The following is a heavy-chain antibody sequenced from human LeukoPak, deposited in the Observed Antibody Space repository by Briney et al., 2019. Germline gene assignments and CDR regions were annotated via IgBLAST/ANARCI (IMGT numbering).Heavy chain of an antibody. CDR2: ISSSSSYI. CDR3: ARIVLSGDFWSGCDY. J-gene: IGHJ4*02. D-gene: IGHD3-3*01. CDR1: GFTFSSYS. V-gene: IGHV3-21*01. Sequence: GGSLGLSCAASGFTFSSYSMNWVRQAPGKGLEWVSSISSSSSYIYYADSVKGRFIISRDNAKNSLYLQMNSLRAEDTAVYYCARIVLSGDFWSGCDYWGQGTLVTVSS.